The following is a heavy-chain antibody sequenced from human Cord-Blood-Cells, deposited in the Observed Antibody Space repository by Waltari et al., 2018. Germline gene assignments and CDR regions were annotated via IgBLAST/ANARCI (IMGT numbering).Heavy chain of an antibody. V-gene: IGHV4-30-2*01. J-gene: IGHJ4*02. CDR1: GGPISSGGYS. Sequence: QLQLQESGPGLVKPSQTLSPTCAVSGGPISSGGYSWSWIRQPPGKGLEWIGYIYHSGSTYYNPSLKSRVTISVDRSKNQFSLKLSSVTTADTAVYYCARDDIVATMPTHWGQGTLVTVSS. CDR2: IYHSGST. D-gene: IGHD5-12*01. CDR3: ARDDIVATMPTH.